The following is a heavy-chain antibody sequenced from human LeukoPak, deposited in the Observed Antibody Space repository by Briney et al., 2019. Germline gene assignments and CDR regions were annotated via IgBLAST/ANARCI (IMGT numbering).Heavy chain of an antibody. Sequence: GGSLRLSCAASGFTFSNYAIHWVRQAPGRGLEWVAAISYDGNSQHYGAPVKGRFTISRDNSKNTVYLQINTLRTDDAAICAKPYPTLTTSAVLDNWGQGTLVTISS. D-gene: IGHD1-1*01. CDR1: GFTFSNYA. CDR3: PYPTLTTSAVLDN. J-gene: IGHJ4*02. V-gene: IGHV3-30*03. CDR2: ISYDGNSQ.